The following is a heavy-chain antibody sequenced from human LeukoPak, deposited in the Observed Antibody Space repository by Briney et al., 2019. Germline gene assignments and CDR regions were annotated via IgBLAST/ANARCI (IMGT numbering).Heavy chain of an antibody. V-gene: IGHV4-31*03. CDR1: GGSISSGGYY. D-gene: IGHD3-10*01. CDR2: IYYSGST. J-gene: IGHJ6*02. Sequence: SETLSLTCTVSGGSISSGGYYWSWIRQHPGKGLEWIGYIYYSGSTYYNPSLKSRVTISVDTSKNQFSLKLSSVTAADTAVYYCARVPDDLWFGERYGMDVWGQGTTVTVSS. CDR3: ARVPDDLWFGERYGMDV.